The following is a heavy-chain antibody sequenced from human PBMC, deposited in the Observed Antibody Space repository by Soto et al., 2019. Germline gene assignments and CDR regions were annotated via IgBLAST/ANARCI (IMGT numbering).Heavy chain of an antibody. CDR3: ARGDGRGSSGFYYYYGMDV. J-gene: IGHJ6*02. CDR2: INPSGGST. CDR1: GCTFTNYY. Sequence: QVQLVQSGAEVKKPGASVKVSCKASGCTFTNYYMHWVRQAPRQGLEWMGIINPSGGSTSYAQKSQGRVTMTSDTSTSKVYMELSSLRSEDTAVYYCARGDGRGSSGFYYYYGMDVWGHGTTVTVSS. D-gene: IGHD6-25*01. V-gene: IGHV1-46*01.